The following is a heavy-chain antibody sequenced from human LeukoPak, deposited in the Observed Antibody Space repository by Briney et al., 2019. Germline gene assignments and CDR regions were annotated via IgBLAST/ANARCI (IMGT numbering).Heavy chain of an antibody. CDR3: ARAPGSYDSSGFLYWYFDL. J-gene: IGHJ2*01. CDR2: IYYSGST. CDR1: SGSISSYY. D-gene: IGHD3-22*01. V-gene: IGHV4-59*01. Sequence: SETLSLTCTVSSGSISSYYWSWIRQPPGKGLEWIGYIYYSGSTNYNPSLKSQVTISVDTSKNQFSLKLSSVTAADTAVYYCARAPGSYDSSGFLYWYFDLWGRGTLVTVSS.